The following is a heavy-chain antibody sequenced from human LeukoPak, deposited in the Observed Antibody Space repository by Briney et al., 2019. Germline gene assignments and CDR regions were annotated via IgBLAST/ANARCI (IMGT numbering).Heavy chain of an antibody. CDR2: INPNSGGT. CDR3: AREYSSFDY. D-gene: IGHD6-13*01. V-gene: IGHV1-2*02. J-gene: IGHJ4*02. Sequence: GASVKVSCKASGYTFTSYGISWVRQAPGQGLEWMGWINPNSGGTNYAQKFQGRVTMTRDTSISTAYMELSRLRSDDTAVYYCAREYSSFDYWGQGTLVTVSS. CDR1: GYTFTSYG.